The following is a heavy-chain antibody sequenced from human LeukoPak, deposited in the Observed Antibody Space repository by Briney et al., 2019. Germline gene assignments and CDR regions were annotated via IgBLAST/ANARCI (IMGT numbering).Heavy chain of an antibody. D-gene: IGHD3-3*01. V-gene: IGHV3-23*01. CDR1: GFTFYKSA. CDR3: ARREAEESGPIDY. CDR2: ISGRGDFT. J-gene: IGHJ4*02. Sequence: GSLRLSCSASGFTFYKSAMTWVRQAPGMGLEWVSAISGRGDFTYYADSVKGRFTISRDNSRNILYLRMSSLRADDTAVYYCARREAEESGPIDYWGQGTLVTVSS.